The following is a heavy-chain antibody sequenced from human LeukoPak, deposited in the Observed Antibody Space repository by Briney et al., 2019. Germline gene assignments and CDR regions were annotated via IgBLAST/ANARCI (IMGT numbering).Heavy chain of an antibody. CDR1: GYTFTGYY. CDR2: INPNSGGT. V-gene: IGHV1-2*02. D-gene: IGHD2-2*01. CDR3: ARKVEDIVVVPAAISQYNWFDP. J-gene: IGHJ5*02. Sequence: ASVKVSCKASGYTFTGYYMHWVRQAPGQGLEWMGWINPNSGGTNYVQKFQGRVTMTRDTSISTAYMELSRLRSDDTAVYYCARKVEDIVVVPAAISQYNWFDPWGQGTLVTVSS.